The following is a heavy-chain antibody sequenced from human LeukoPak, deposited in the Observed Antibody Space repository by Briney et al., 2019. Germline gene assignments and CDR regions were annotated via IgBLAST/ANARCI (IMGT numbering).Heavy chain of an antibody. D-gene: IGHD2-15*01. J-gene: IGHJ3*02. V-gene: IGHV1-58*01. Sequence: SVKVSCKASGFTFTSSAVQWVRQARGQRLEWIGWIVVGSGNTNYAQKFQERVTITRDMSTSTAYMELNSLRSEDTAVYYCAADPLAADAFDIWGQGTMVTVSS. CDR3: AADPLAADAFDI. CDR2: IVVGSGNT. CDR1: GFTFTSSA.